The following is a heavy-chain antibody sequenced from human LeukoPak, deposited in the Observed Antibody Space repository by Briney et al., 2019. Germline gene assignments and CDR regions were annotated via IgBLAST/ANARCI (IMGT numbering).Heavy chain of an antibody. CDR3: ARDNWGFAYYFDY. J-gene: IGHJ4*02. CDR1: GGSISSGSYS. D-gene: IGHD7-27*01. Sequence: SETLSLTCTVSGGSISSGSYSWGWIRQPPGKGLEWIGTMYYSGITYYNPSLKSRVTISVDTSKNQFSLKLSSVTAADTAVYYCARDNWGFAYYFDYWGQGTLVTVSS. CDR2: MYYSGIT. V-gene: IGHV4-39*07.